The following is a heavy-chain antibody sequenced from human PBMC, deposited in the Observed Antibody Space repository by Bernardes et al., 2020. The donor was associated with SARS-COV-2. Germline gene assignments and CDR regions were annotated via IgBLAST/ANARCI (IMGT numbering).Heavy chain of an antibody. D-gene: IGHD6-13*01. V-gene: IGHV3-53*01. J-gene: IGHJ4*02. CDR1: GFNVSNNY. CDR2: IYSGGSA. CDR3: ARGGSSWFSLDY. Sequence: GGSLRLSCAASGFNVSNNYMSWVRQSPGKGLEWVSVIYSGGSAYYADSVKGRFTISRDNSKNTLYLQMNSLRAEDTAVYYCARGGSSWFSLDYWGQGTLVTVSS.